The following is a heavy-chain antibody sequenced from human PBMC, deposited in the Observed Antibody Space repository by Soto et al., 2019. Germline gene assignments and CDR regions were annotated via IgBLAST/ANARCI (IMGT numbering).Heavy chain of an antibody. J-gene: IGHJ4*02. V-gene: IGHV3-30*18. D-gene: IGHD3-3*01. CDR2: ISYDGSNK. CDR1: GFTVSSYG. Sequence: GGSLRLSCAASGFTVSSYGMHWVRQAPGKGLEWVAVISYDGSNKYYADSVKGRFTISRDNSKNTLYLQMNSLRAEDTAVYYCAKDRAYYDFWSGYLDYWGQGTLVTVSS. CDR3: AKDRAYYDFWSGYLDY.